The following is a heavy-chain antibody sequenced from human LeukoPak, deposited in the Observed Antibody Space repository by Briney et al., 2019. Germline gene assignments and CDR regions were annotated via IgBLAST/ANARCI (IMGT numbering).Heavy chain of an antibody. J-gene: IGHJ6*02. CDR2: IYYSGST. Sequence: SETLSLTCTVSGGSISSYYWSWIRQPPGKGLEWIGYIYYSGSTNYNPSLKSRVTISVDTSKNQFSLKLSSVTAADTAVYYYARDSPGRDGYDGYYYYYYGMDVWGQGTTVTVSS. CDR3: ARDSPGRDGYDGYYYYYYGMDV. CDR1: GGSISSYY. V-gene: IGHV4-59*01. D-gene: IGHD5-24*01.